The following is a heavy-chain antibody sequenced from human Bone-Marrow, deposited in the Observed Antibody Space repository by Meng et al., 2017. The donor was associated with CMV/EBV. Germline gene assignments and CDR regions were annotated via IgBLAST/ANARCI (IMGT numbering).Heavy chain of an antibody. J-gene: IGHJ6*02. V-gene: IGHV3-11*04. CDR1: GFTFSDFY. CDR3: ARDRDFWTPYYRYCGADV. D-gene: IGHD3/OR15-3a*01. Sequence: GESLKISCAASGFTFSDFYMSWIRQAPGKGLEWISYISDDDITTYYADSVRGRFTISRDNTKNSLYLQMNSLRPEDTALYYCARDRDFWTPYYRYCGADVCGQGTAVTVSS. CDR2: ISDDDITT.